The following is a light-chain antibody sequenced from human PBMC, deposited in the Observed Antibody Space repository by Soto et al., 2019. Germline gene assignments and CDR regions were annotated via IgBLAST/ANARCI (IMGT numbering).Light chain of an antibody. CDR1: QSISNW. J-gene: IGKJ1*01. V-gene: IGKV1-5*01. Sequence: DIQMTQSPSTLSASVGDRVTITCRASQSISNWLAWYQQKPGKAPDLLIYSVSSLQSGAPLRFSGSGSGTDFTLTISRLQHEDVANNYCQQGHNFLWTFGQGPKV. CDR3: QQGHNFLWT. CDR2: SVS.